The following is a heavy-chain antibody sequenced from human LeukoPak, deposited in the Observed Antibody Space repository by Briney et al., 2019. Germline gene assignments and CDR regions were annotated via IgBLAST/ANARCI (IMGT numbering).Heavy chain of an antibody. CDR3: ARDLSAAGTRRWFDP. D-gene: IGHD6-13*01. CDR2: IYSGGST. Sequence: GGSLRLSCAASGFTVSSNYMSWVRQAPGKGLEWVSVIYSGGSTYYADSVKGRFTISRDNSKNTLYLQMNSLKAEDTAVYYCARDLSAAGTRRWFDPWGQGTLVTVSS. V-gene: IGHV3-66*01. CDR1: GFTVSSNY. J-gene: IGHJ5*02.